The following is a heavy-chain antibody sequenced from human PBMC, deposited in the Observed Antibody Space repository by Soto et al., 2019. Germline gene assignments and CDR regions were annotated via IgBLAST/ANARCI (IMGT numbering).Heavy chain of an antibody. J-gene: IGHJ6*02. D-gene: IGHD5-18*01. V-gene: IGHV4-39*02. CDR1: GGSISSSSYY. Sequence: SETLSLTCTVSGGSISSSSYYWGWIRQPPGKGLEWIGSIYYSGSTYYNPSLKSRVTISVDTSKNTLYLQMNSLGAEDTAVYYCATESVDTAMEHRIGMDVWGQGTTVTV. CDR2: IYYSGST. CDR3: ATESVDTAMEHRIGMDV.